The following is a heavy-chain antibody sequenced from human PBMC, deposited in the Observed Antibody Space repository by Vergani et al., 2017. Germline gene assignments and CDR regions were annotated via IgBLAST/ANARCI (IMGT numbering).Heavy chain of an antibody. D-gene: IGHD3-9*01. CDR2: INPSGGST. CDR1: GYTFTSYY. V-gene: IGHV1-46*03. Sequence: QVQLVQSGAEVKKPGASVKVSCKASGYTFTSYYMHWVRQAPGQGLEWMGIINPSGGSTSYAQKFQGRVTMTRDTSTSTVYMELSSLRSEDTAVYFWARTITDYDIFTGYYQHYVMDVWGQGTTVTVSS. J-gene: IGHJ6*02. CDR3: ARTITDYDIFTGYYQHYVMDV.